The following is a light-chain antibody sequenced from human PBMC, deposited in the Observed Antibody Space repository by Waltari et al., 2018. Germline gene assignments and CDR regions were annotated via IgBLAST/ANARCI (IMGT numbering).Light chain of an antibody. CDR1: RSVNDN. J-gene: IGKJ4*01. CDR3: QQYNNWPPLT. CDR2: GAS. V-gene: IGKV3-15*01. Sequence: CRASRSVNDNLAWYRQKRGQAPRLLIYGASTRASGIPVRFSGLGSGTEFTLTISSLLPEDFAVYYCQQYNNWPPLTFGEGTIVEMK.